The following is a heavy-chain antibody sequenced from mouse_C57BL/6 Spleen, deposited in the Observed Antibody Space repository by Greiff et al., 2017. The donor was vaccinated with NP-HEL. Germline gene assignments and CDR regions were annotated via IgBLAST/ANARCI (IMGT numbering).Heavy chain of an antibody. CDR3: AREEAYYYGSRGGIFDY. D-gene: IGHD1-1*01. CDR1: GYTFTSYW. J-gene: IGHJ2*01. CDR2: IDPNSGGT. Sequence: VQLQQPGADLVKPGASVTLSCTASGYTFTSYWMHWVKQRPGRGLEWIGSIDPNSGGTKYNEKFTSQATLTVDKPSSTAYMQLSSLTTEDSAIYYCAREEAYYYGSRGGIFDYWGQGTTLTVSS. V-gene: IGHV1-72*01.